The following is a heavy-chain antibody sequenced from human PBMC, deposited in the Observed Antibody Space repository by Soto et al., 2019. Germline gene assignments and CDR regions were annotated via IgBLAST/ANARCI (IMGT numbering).Heavy chain of an antibody. D-gene: IGHD4-4*01. CDR3: ASLKMTTVTTNYYCMDV. V-gene: IGHV1-69*13. Sequence: SVKVSCKASGGTFSSYAISWVRQAPGQGLEWMGGIIPIFGTANYAQKFQGRVTITADESTSTAYMELNSLRSEDTAVYYCASLKMTTVTTNYYCMDVWGQGTTVTVSS. CDR1: GGTFSSYA. J-gene: IGHJ6*02. CDR2: IIPIFGTA.